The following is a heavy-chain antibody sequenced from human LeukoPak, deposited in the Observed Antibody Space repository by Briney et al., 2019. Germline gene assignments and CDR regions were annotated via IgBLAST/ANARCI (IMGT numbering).Heavy chain of an antibody. J-gene: IGHJ4*02. CDR1: GFTVSSNY. CDR3: ASPQQWPGLFDF. V-gene: IGHV3-7*05. D-gene: IGHD1/OR15-1a*01. Sequence: QPGGSLRLSCAASGFTVSSNYMSWVRQAPGKGLEWVANVNQAGHEKHYVDSVKGRFNISRDNAKNSLYLQMNSLRVEDTAVYYCASPQQWPGLFDFWGQGTLVTVSS. CDR2: VNQAGHEK.